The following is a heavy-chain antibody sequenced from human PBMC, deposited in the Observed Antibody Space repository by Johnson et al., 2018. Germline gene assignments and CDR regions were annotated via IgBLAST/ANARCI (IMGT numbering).Heavy chain of an antibody. D-gene: IGHD6-13*01. CDR2: INPSGGST. Sequence: VQLVESGAEVKKPGASVKVSCKASGYTFTSYYMHWVRQAPGQGLEWMGIINPSGGSTSYAQKFQGRVTLTRDTSTSTVYMELSSLRSEDTAVYYCARPKLEAAAATAEYFQHWGQGTLVSVSS. J-gene: IGHJ1*01. CDR1: GYTFTSYY. V-gene: IGHV1-46*01. CDR3: ARPKLEAAAATAEYFQH.